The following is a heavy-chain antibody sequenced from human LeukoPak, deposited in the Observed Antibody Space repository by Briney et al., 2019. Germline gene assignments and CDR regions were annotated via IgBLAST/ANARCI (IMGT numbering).Heavy chain of an antibody. Sequence: GGSLRLSCAASGFSFSSYTMTWVRQAPGKGLEWVSSISSSSTHIYYADSVKGRFTISRDNSKNSLYLQMNSLRAEDTAVYYCARQGHNYGYDYWGQGTLVTVSP. J-gene: IGHJ4*02. CDR2: ISSSSTHI. V-gene: IGHV3-21*01. CDR1: GFSFSSYT. CDR3: ARQGHNYGYDY. D-gene: IGHD5-18*01.